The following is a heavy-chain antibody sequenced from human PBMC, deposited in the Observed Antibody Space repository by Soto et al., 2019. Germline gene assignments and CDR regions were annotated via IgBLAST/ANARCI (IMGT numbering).Heavy chain of an antibody. Sequence: GESLKISCKGSGYSFTSYWIGWVRQMPGKGLEWMGIIYPGDSDTRYSPSFQGQVTISADKSISTAYLQWSSLKASDTAMYYCARLHYYGSAYYYYGMDVWAKGPRSPSP. CDR2: IYPGDSDT. V-gene: IGHV5-51*01. J-gene: IGHJ6*02. D-gene: IGHD3-10*01. CDR3: ARLHYYGSAYYYYGMDV. CDR1: GYSFTSYW.